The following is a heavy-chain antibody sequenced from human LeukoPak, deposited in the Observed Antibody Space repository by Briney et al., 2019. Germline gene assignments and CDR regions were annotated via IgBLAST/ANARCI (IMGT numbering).Heavy chain of an antibody. CDR3: AREYSTSSEGDYFDY. D-gene: IGHD6-6*01. CDR1: GASITTYY. CDR2: IYHSGST. J-gene: IGHJ4*02. Sequence: SETLSLTCTASGASITTYYWTWIRQPPGKGLEWIGYIYHSGSTNYNPSLKSRVTISLDTSRNQFSLRLSSVTAADTAVYFCAREYSTSSEGDYFDYWGQGSLVTVSS. V-gene: IGHV4-59*01.